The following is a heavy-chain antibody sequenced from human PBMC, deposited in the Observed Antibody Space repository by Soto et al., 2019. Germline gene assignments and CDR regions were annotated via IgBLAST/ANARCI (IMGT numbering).Heavy chain of an antibody. D-gene: IGHD3-10*02. CDR1: GYTFTSYG. Sequence: ASVKVSCKASGYTFTSYGISWVRQAPGQGLEWMGWISAYNGNTNYAQKLQGRVTMTTDTSTSTAYMELRSLRSEDTAVYYCQCSYGDKTDYWGQGTLVTVSS. V-gene: IGHV1-18*01. J-gene: IGHJ4*02. CDR3: QCSYGDKTDY. CDR2: ISAYNGNT.